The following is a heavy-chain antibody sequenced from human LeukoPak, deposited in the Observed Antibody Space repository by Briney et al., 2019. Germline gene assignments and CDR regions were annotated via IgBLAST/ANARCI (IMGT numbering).Heavy chain of an antibody. CDR2: IKKDGSEK. Sequence: PGGSLRLSCGGYGFTFSSSWMSWVRQAPGKGLEWVANIKKDGSEKYYVDSVKGRFTISRDNAKNSLYLQMDGLRAEDTAMYYCVRISTSVAGADYWGQGTLVTVSS. V-gene: IGHV3-7*01. D-gene: IGHD6-19*01. J-gene: IGHJ4*02. CDR1: GFTFSSSW. CDR3: VRISTSVAGADY.